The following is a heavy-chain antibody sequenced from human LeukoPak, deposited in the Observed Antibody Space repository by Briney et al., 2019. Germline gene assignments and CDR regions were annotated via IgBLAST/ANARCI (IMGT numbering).Heavy chain of an antibody. J-gene: IGHJ4*02. CDR1: GYTFTSYG. CDR2: ISAYNGNT. V-gene: IGHV1-18*01. CDR3: ARDQGSSGWYGVFDY. D-gene: IGHD6-19*01. Sequence: ASVKVSCKASGYTFTSYGISWVRQAPGQGLEWMGWISAYNGNTNYAQKLQSRVTMTTDTSTSTAYMELRSLRSDDTAVYYCARDQGSSGWYGVFDYWGQGTLVTVSS.